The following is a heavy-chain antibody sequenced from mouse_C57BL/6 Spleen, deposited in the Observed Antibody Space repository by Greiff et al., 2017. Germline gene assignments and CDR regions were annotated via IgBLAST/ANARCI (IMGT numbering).Heavy chain of an antibody. CDR1: GYSFTDYN. Sequence: EVHLVESGPELVKPGASVKISCKASGYSFTDYNMNWVKQSNGKSLEWIGVINPNYGTTSYNQKFKGKATLTVDQSSSTAYMQLNSLTSEDSAVYYCARRKANWDYFDYWGQGTTLTVSS. V-gene: IGHV1-39*01. CDR3: ARRKANWDYFDY. J-gene: IGHJ2*01. CDR2: INPNYGTT. D-gene: IGHD4-1*01.